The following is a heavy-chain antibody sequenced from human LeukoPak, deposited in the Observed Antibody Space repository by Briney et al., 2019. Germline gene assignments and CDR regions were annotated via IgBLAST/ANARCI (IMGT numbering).Heavy chain of an antibody. J-gene: IGHJ4*02. D-gene: IGHD3-3*01. Sequence: GASVKVSCKASGGTFSSYGISWVRQAPGQGLEWMGWISAYNGNTNYAQKLQGRDTMTTDTSTSTAYMELRSLRSDDTAVYYCARDLPYYDFWSGYYPGYFDYWGQGTLVTVSS. V-gene: IGHV1-18*01. CDR2: ISAYNGNT. CDR1: GGTFSSYG. CDR3: ARDLPYYDFWSGYYPGYFDY.